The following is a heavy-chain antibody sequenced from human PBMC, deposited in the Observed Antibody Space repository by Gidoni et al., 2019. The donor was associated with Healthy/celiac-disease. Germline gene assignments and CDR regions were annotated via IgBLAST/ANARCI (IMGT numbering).Heavy chain of an antibody. CDR1: GFTFSSYG. J-gene: IGHJ3*02. CDR2: ILFDGSHK. V-gene: IGHV3-33*01. D-gene: IGHD2-15*01. Sequence: QVQLVESGGGVVQPGRSMRLSCAASGFTFSSYGMHWVRQPPGTGLECVAVILFDGSHKYYGDSVQGRFTISRDNSKNTLVLQMNSLRAEDTAVYYCTRDPTPGAFDIWGQVTKVTVSS. CDR3: TRDPTPGAFDI.